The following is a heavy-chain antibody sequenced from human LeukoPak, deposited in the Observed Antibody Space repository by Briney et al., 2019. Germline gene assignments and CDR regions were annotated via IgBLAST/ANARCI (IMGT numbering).Heavy chain of an antibody. CDR3: ARGPYRNSFDY. D-gene: IGHD4-11*01. CDR1: GASVSIGFYY. J-gene: IGHJ4*02. Sequence: SYTLSLTCTVSGASVSIGFYYWIWIRQHPGKGLEWIGYIYYSGSTYYNPSLKSRVTMSVDTSKNQFSLKLRSVTAADTAVYYCARGPYRNSFDYWGQGTLVSFSS. CDR2: IYYSGST. V-gene: IGHV4-31*03.